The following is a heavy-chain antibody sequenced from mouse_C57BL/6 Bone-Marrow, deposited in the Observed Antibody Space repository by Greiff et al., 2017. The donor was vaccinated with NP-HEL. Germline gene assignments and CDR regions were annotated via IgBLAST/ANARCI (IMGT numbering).Heavy chain of an antibody. J-gene: IGHJ4*01. CDR3: TREGLITTPPMDY. CDR2: IDPETGGT. CDR1: GYTFTDYE. V-gene: IGHV1-15*01. D-gene: IGHD1-1*01. Sequence: VQLQQSGAELVRPGASVTLSCKASGYTFTDYEMHWVKQTPVHGLEWIGAIDPETGGTAYNQKFKGKAILTADKSSSTAYMELRSLTSEDSAVYYCTREGLITTPPMDYWGQGTSVTVSS.